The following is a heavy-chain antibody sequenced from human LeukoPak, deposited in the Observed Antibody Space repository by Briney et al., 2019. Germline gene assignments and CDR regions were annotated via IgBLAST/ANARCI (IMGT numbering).Heavy chain of an antibody. CDR2: ISGSGGST. CDR3: AKDPRGWPYFDY. V-gene: IGHV3-23*01. D-gene: IGHD2-15*01. Sequence: GGSLRLSCAASGFTVSSNYMSWVRQAPGKGLEWVSVISGSGGSTYYADSVKGRFTISRDNSKNTLYLQMNSLRAEDTAVYYCAKDPRGWPYFDYWGQGTLVTVSS. CDR1: GFTVSSNY. J-gene: IGHJ4*02.